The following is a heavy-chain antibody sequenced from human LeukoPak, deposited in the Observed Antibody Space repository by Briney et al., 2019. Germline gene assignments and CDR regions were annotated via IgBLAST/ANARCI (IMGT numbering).Heavy chain of an antibody. CDR3: ARGYSTRRNIVVVPAANFPSWIDP. CDR2: ISYDGSNK. D-gene: IGHD2-2*01. J-gene: IGHJ5*02. V-gene: IGHV3-30*04. Sequence: GGSLKLSCAASGFTFSSYAMHWVRQAPGKGLEWVAVISYDGSNKYYADSVKGRFTISRDNSKNTLYLQMNSLRAEDTAVYYCARGYSTRRNIVVVPAANFPSWIDPWGQGTLVTVSS. CDR1: GFTFSSYA.